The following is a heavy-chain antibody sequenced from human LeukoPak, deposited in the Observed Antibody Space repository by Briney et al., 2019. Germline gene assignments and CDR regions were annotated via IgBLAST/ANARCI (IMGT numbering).Heavy chain of an antibody. CDR2: INHSGST. CDR1: GGSFSGYY. CDR3: ARAGTRHGSGSYARY. Sequence: SETLSLTCAVYGGSFSGYYWGWIRQPPGKGLEWIGEINHSGSTTYNPSLTSRVAISVDTSKNQFSLKLSSVTDADTAVYHCARAGTRHGSGSYARYWGQGTLVTVSS. J-gene: IGHJ4*02. D-gene: IGHD3-10*01. V-gene: IGHV4-34*01.